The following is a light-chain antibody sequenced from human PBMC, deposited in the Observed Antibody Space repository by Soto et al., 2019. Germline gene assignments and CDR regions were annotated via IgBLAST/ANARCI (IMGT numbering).Light chain of an antibody. CDR1: QNINRW. J-gene: IGKJ4*01. Sequence: DIQMTQSPSTLSASVGDTVTITCRASQNINRWLAWYQQRPGKAPNLLIHKASSLEGGVPSRFSGSSSGTEFTLTSSSLQPDDIATYLCLQYDVYPLTFGGGTKVEI. CDR3: LQYDVYPLT. CDR2: KAS. V-gene: IGKV1-5*03.